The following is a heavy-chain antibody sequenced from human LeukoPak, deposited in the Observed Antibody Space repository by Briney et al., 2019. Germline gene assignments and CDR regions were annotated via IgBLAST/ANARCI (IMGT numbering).Heavy chain of an antibody. Sequence: GGSLRLSCAASGFTFSSYEMNWVRQAPGKGLEWVSYISSSGSTIYYADSVKGRFTISRDNAKNSLYLQMNSLRAEDTAVYYCAREFTVTTGEAYYYYYMDVWGKGTTVTVSS. CDR1: GFTFSSYE. V-gene: IGHV3-48*03. CDR2: ISSSGSTI. J-gene: IGHJ6*03. CDR3: AREFTVTTGEAYYYYYMDV. D-gene: IGHD4-17*01.